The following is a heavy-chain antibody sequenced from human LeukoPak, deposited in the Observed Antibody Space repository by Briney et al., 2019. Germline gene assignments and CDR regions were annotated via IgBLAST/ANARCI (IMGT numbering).Heavy chain of an antibody. V-gene: IGHV1-69*01. CDR3: ATPRGYYDILSPPPFDY. CDR1: GGTFSSYA. J-gene: IGHJ4*02. D-gene: IGHD3-9*01. Sequence: ASVKVSRKASGGTFSSYAISWVRQAPGQGLEWMGWISAYNGNTNYAQKLQGRVTITADESTSTAYMELSSLRSEDTAVYYCATPRGYYDILSPPPFDYWGQGTQVTVSS. CDR2: ISAYNGNT.